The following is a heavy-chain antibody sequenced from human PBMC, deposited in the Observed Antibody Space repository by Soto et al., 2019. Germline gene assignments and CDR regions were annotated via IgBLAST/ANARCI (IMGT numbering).Heavy chain of an antibody. J-gene: IGHJ5*02. Sequence: GGSLRLSCAASGFTFRSYSMNWVRQAPGKGLEWVSSISSGSTYIYYADSLRGRFTISRDDAKNSLYLQMDGLRADDTAVYYCARDWGEYYYDSSGYYVNWFDPWGQGTLVTVSS. D-gene: IGHD3-22*01. CDR3: ARDWGEYYYDSSGYYVNWFDP. V-gene: IGHV3-21*01. CDR2: ISSGSTYI. CDR1: GFTFRSYS.